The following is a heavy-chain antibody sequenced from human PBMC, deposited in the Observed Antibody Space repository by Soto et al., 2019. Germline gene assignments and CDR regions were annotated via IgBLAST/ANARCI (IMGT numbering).Heavy chain of an antibody. CDR3: AKGKGVGATPDGANC. CDR1: GFTFSSNG. CDR2: IRSDGDTT. V-gene: IGHV3-23*01. J-gene: IGHJ4*02. D-gene: IGHD1-26*01. Sequence: EVQVLESGGGLVQPGGSLRLSCAASGFTFSSNGMNWVRQAPGKGLXXXSGIRSDGDTTYNADSVKGRFTVSRDTSKNTVYLQMNSLRVEDTAIYYCAKGKGVGATPDGANCWGQGTLVTVSS.